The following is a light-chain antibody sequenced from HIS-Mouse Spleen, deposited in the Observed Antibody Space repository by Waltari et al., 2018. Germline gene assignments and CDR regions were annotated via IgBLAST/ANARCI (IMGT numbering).Light chain of an antibody. J-gene: IGLJ1*01. Sequence: SYELTQPPSLSVSPGQTASITCSGDKLGDKYACWYQQKPGQSPVLVIYQDSKRPSGIPERFSGSNSGNTATLTISGTQAMDEADYYCQAWDSSTYVFGTVTKVTVL. CDR2: QDS. CDR1: KLGDKY. CDR3: QAWDSSTYV. V-gene: IGLV3-1*01.